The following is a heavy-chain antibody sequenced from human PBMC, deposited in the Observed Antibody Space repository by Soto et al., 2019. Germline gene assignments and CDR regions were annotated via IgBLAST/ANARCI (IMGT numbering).Heavy chain of an antibody. J-gene: IGHJ3*02. CDR1: GYSFTSYW. CDR2: IYPGDSDT. CDR3: ARPLTIFSQGTAFDI. V-gene: IGHV5-51*01. Sequence: GESLKISCKGSGYSFTSYWIGWVRQMPGKGLEWMGIIYPGDSDTRYSPSFQGQVTISADKSISTAYLQWSSLKASDTAMYYCARPLTIFSQGTAFDIWGQGKMVPVSS. D-gene: IGHD3-9*01.